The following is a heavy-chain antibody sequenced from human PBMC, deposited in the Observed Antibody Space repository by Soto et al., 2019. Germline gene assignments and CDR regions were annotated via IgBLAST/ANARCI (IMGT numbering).Heavy chain of an antibody. CDR2: INPNSGNT. D-gene: IGHD6-13*01. J-gene: IGHJ4*02. Sequence: GASLKVSCKSSGSTFTGYYMHWVRQAPGQGLEWMGWINPNSGNTGYAQKFQGRVTMTRNTSISTAYMELSSLRSEDTAVYYCARGIAGAYWGQGTLVTVSS. CDR1: GSTFTGYY. CDR3: ARGIAGAY. V-gene: IGHV1-8*02.